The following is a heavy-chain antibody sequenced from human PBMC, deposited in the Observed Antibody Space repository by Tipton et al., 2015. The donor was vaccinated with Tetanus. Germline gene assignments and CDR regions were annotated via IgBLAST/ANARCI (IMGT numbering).Heavy chain of an antibody. Sequence: TLSLTCSVSGASISSGGYFWNWIRRRPGKGLEWIGYIYYSGSTFYNPSLKSRVTISVDTSNNQFSLSLSSVTATDPGVYFCARDQGVGRVARLNWFGPWGQGALVTVSS. D-gene: IGHD3-16*01. CDR3: ARDQGVGRVARLNWFGP. J-gene: IGHJ5*02. V-gene: IGHV4-31*03. CDR2: IYYSGST. CDR1: GASISSGGYF.